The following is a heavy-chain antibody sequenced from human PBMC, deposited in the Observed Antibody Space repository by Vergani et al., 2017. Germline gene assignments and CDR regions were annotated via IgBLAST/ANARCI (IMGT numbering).Heavy chain of an antibody. CDR1: GFSLSNAW. CDR2: IKSQIDGVTT. J-gene: IGHJ4*02. CDR3: TTLSPNWAHW. V-gene: IGHV3-15*01. D-gene: IGHD7-27*01. Sequence: EVQLVESGGGLVKSGGSLRLSCAASGFSLSNAWMTWVRQGPGKGLEWVGRIKSQIDGVTTDYAAPVKGRFINSRDDSTNMLYLHMNSLKTEDTAVYYCTTLSPNWAHWWGQGTLVNVSS.